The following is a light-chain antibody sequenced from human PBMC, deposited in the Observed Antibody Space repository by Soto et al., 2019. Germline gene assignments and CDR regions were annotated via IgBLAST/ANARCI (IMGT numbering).Light chain of an antibody. CDR2: GAS. CDR1: QSIGKH. J-gene: IGKJ5*01. CDR3: QQSYTSPTT. Sequence: DIQMTQSPSFLSASVGDRVTITCRASQSIGKHLNWYQQKPGKAPKFLIYGASTLQSGVPSRFTGSGSGTDFTLNVNRLQDEDFATYYCQQSYTSPTTFGQGTRLEI. V-gene: IGKV1-39*01.